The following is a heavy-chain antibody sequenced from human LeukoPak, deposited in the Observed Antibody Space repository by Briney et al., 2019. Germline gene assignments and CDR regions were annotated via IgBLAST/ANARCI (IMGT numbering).Heavy chain of an antibody. CDR1: GGSFSGYY. Sequence: SETLSLTCAVYGGSFSGYYWSWIRQPPGKGLEWIGEINHSGSTNYNPSLKSRVTISVDTSKNQFSLKLSSVTAADTAVYYCARVKWFRVSDWFDPWGQGTLVTVSS. CDR2: INHSGST. D-gene: IGHD3-10*01. V-gene: IGHV4-34*01. J-gene: IGHJ5*02. CDR3: ARVKWFRVSDWFDP.